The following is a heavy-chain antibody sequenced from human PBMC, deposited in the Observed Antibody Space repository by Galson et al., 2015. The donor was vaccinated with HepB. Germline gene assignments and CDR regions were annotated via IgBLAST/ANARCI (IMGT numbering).Heavy chain of an antibody. CDR1: GFTFSDYY. CDR3: ARAPRGAAGGFDP. J-gene: IGHJ5*02. CDR2: INSGGSFT. D-gene: IGHD6-13*01. Sequence: SLRLSCAASGFTFSDYYMTWMRQAPGEGLEWVSYINSGGSFTNYADSVKGRFTISRDNAKNSLYLQMKSLRAEDTAVYYCARAPRGAAGGFDPWGQGTLVTVSS. V-gene: IGHV3-11*05.